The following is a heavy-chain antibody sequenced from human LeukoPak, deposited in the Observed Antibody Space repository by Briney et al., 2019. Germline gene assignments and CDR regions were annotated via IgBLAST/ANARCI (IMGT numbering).Heavy chain of an antibody. V-gene: IGHV5-51*01. CDR1: GYRFTSYW. CDR2: IYPGDSDT. J-gene: IGHJ2*01. D-gene: IGHD6-19*01. CDR3: ARLVAVAGTEWYFDL. Sequence: GESLKISFKGSGYRFTSYWIGWVRPMPGKGLEWMGIIYPGDSDTRYSPSFQGQVTISADKSISPAYLQWSSLKASDTAMYYCARLVAVAGTEWYFDLWGRGTLVTVSS.